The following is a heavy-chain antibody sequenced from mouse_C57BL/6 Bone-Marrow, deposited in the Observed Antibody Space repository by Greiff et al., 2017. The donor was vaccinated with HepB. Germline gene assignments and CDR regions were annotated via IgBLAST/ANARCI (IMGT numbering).Heavy chain of an antibody. CDR2: ISNLAYSI. CDR3: ARRGVDYYAMDY. V-gene: IGHV5-15*04. CDR1: GFTFSDYG. J-gene: IGHJ4*01. Sequence: DVMLVESGGGLVQPGGSLKLSCAASGFTFSDYGMAWVRQAPRKGPEWVAFISNLAYSIYYAATVTGRFTISRENAKNTLYLEMSSLRSEDTAMYYCARRGVDYYAMDYWGQGTSVTVSS.